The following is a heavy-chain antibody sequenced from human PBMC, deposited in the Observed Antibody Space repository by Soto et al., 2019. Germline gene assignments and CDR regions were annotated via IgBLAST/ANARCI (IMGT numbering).Heavy chain of an antibody. CDR3: ARGRTYCSGGSCYKGSY. V-gene: IGHV1-69*13. CDR1: GGTFSSYA. D-gene: IGHD2-15*01. CDR2: IIPIFGTA. J-gene: IGHJ4*02. Sequence: SVKVSCKASGGTFSSYAISWVRQAPGQGLEWMGGIIPIFGTANYAQKFQGRVTITADESTSTAYMELSSLRSEDTAVYYCARGRTYCSGGSCYKGSYWGQGTLVTVSS.